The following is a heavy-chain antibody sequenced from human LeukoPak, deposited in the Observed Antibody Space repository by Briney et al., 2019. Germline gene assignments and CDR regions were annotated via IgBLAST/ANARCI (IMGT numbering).Heavy chain of an antibody. J-gene: IGHJ4*02. D-gene: IGHD6-6*01. CDR3: ARESYSSSYLFDF. V-gene: IGHV4-4*07. CDR2: IYTSGST. Sequence: SETLSLTCTVSGGSISSFYWSWIRQPAGKGLEWIGRIYTSGSTNYNPSLKSRVTMSVDTSKNQISLKVNSVTAADTAVYYCARESYSSSYLFDFWGQGTLVTVSS. CDR1: GGSISSFY.